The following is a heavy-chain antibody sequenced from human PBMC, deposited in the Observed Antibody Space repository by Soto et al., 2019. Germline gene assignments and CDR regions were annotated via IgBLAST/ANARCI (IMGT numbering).Heavy chain of an antibody. CDR2: TSASGDST. Sequence: PGGSLRLSCAASGFTFNNYAMSWVRQAPGKGLEWVSATSASGDSTYYADSVKGRFTISRDNSRNTLYLQMYSLRAEDSAVYYCAKDLDVDTPMAFDYWGPGTLVTVS. J-gene: IGHJ4*02. V-gene: IGHV3-23*01. CDR1: GFTFNNYA. CDR3: AKDLDVDTPMAFDY. D-gene: IGHD5-18*01.